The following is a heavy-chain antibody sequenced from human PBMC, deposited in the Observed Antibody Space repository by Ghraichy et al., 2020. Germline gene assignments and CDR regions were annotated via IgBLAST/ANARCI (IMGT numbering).Heavy chain of an antibody. D-gene: IGHD3-3*01. CDR1: GFTFSSYA. CDR2: ISGSGGST. V-gene: IGHV3-23*01. Sequence: GGSLRLSCAASGFTFSSYAMSWVRQAPGKGLEWVSAISGSGGSTYYADSVKGRFTISRDNSKNTLYLQMNSLRAEDTAVYYCAKDTRLQSYYDFWSGYLYGMDVWGQGTTVTVSS. CDR3: AKDTRLQSYYDFWSGYLYGMDV. J-gene: IGHJ6*02.